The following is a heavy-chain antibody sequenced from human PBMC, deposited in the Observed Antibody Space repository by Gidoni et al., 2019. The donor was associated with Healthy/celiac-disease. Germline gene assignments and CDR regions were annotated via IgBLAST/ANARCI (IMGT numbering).Heavy chain of an antibody. V-gene: IGHV3-23*01. CDR2: ISGSGGST. D-gene: IGHD3-3*01. J-gene: IGHJ6*02. Sequence: EVQLLESGGGLVQPGGSLRLSCAASGFTFISYAMSWVRQAPGKGLEWVSAISGSGGSTYYADSVKGRFTISRDNSKNTLYLQMNSLRAEDTAVYYCMYDFWSFYYYYGMDVWGQGTTVTVSS. CDR1: GFTFISYA. CDR3: MYDFWSFYYYYGMDV.